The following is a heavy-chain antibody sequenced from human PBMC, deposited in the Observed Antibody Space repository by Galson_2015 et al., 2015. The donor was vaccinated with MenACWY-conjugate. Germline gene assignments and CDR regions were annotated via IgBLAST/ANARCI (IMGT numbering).Heavy chain of an antibody. CDR2: ISPGDSNT. Sequence: QSGAEVKQPGESLKISCTGSGYYFTSYWIAWVRQIPGKGLEWMGLISPGDSNTRYSPSFQGQVTISADKSISTAYLQWSSLKASYTAMYYCARHPPGGRGMDVWGQGTTVTVSS. CDR1: GYYFTSYW. D-gene: IGHD1-26*01. V-gene: IGHV5-51*01. J-gene: IGHJ6*02. CDR3: ARHPPGGRGMDV.